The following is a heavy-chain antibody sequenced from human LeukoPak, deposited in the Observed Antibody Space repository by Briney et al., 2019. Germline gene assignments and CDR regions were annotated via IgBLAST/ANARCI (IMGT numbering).Heavy chain of an antibody. CDR3: AKGRAPAAGEDYFDY. CDR2: ISGSGIST. V-gene: IGHV3-23*01. Sequence: GGSLRLSCAASGFTFSSYSMNWVRQAPGKGLEWVSHISGSGISTYFADSVKGRFTISRDNSKNTLYLQMNNLRAEDTAIYYCAKGRAPAAGEDYFDYWGQGTLVTVSS. D-gene: IGHD6-13*01. J-gene: IGHJ4*02. CDR1: GFTFSSYS.